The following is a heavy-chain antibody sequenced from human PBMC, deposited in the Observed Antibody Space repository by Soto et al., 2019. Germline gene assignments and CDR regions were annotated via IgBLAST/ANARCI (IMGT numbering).Heavy chain of an antibody. Sequence: SVKVSCKASGYTFTSYAMHWVRQAPGQRLEWMGWINAGNGNTKYSRKFQGRVTITRDTSASTAYMELSSLRSEDTAVYYCARSNIGEENVDTAMGESDYWGQGTLVTVSS. CDR3: ARSNIGEENVDTAMGESDY. D-gene: IGHD5-18*01. CDR2: INAGNGNT. J-gene: IGHJ4*02. CDR1: GYTFTSYA. V-gene: IGHV1-3*01.